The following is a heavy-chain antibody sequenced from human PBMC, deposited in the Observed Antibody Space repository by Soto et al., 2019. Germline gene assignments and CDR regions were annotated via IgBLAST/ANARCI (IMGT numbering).Heavy chain of an antibody. J-gene: IGHJ4*02. CDR3: AKDFLPPRVRPETDY. CDR2: ISGSGGST. D-gene: IGHD3-10*01. CDR1: GFTFSSYA. V-gene: IGHV3-23*01. Sequence: PGGSLRLSCAASGFTFSSYAMSWVRQAPGKGLEWVSAISGSGGSTYYADSVKGRFTISRDNSKNTLYLQMNSLRAEYTAVYYCAKDFLPPRVRPETDYWGQGTLVTVSS.